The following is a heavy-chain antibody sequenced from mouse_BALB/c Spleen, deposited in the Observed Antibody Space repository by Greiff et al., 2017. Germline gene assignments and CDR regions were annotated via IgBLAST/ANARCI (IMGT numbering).Heavy chain of an antibody. D-gene: IGHD2-3*01. CDR1: GFSLTGYG. CDR2: IWGDGST. CDR3: ARDKEEGIYDGYYYAMDY. J-gene: IGHJ4*01. Sequence: QVHVKQSGPGLVAPSQSLSITCTVSGFSLTGYGVNWVRQPPGKGLEWLGMIWGDGSTDYNSALKSRLSISKDNSKSQVFLNMNSLQTDDTARYYCARDKEEGIYDGYYYAMDYWGQGTSVTVSS. V-gene: IGHV2-6-7*01.